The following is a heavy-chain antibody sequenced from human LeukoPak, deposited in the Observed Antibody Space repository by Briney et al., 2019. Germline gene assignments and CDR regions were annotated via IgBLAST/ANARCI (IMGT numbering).Heavy chain of an antibody. J-gene: IGHJ4*02. Sequence: ASVKVSCKASRFTFNDYYIHWVRQAPGQGLEWMGWIDPNSGGTHYAQNFQGRVTVTRDASIYTVYMDRTSLRSDDTAVYYCAEGYSYGYHPFDYWGQGTLVTVSS. V-gene: IGHV1-2*02. CDR3: AEGYSYGYHPFDY. CDR1: RFTFNDYY. CDR2: IDPNSGGT. D-gene: IGHD5-18*01.